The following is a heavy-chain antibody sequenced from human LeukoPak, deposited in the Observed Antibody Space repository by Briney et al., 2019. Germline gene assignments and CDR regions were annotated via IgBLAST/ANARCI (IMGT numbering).Heavy chain of an antibody. CDR3: ARGQYSGSCFDN. D-gene: IGHD1-26*01. CDR1: GGSISGYY. CDR2: IYYSGST. V-gene: IGHV4-59*01. J-gene: IGHJ4*02. Sequence: PSETLSLTCTVSGGSISGYYWNWIRQPPGKGLEWIGYIYYSGSTNYNPSLKSRVTILVDTSKNQFSLKVSSVTAADTAVYYCARGQYSGSCFDNWGQGSLVTVSS.